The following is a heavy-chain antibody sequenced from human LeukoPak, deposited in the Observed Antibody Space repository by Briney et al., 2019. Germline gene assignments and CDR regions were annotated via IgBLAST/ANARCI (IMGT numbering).Heavy chain of an antibody. CDR1: GGSFSGYY. CDR2: INHSGST. CDR3: ARSKVRGDYDY. J-gene: IGHJ4*02. V-gene: IGHV4-34*01. Sequence: SETLSLTCAGYGGSFSGYYWSWIPQPPGKGLEWIGEINHSGSTNYNPSLKSRVTISVDTSKNQFSLKLSSVTAADTAVYYCARSKVRGDYDYWGQGTLVTVSS. D-gene: IGHD3-10*01.